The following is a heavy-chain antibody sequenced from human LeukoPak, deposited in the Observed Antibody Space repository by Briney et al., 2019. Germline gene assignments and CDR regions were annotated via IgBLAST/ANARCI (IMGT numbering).Heavy chain of an antibody. CDR3: APGRSGATFP. CDR1: GFTFSSYW. D-gene: IGHD4/OR15-4a*01. Sequence: GGSLRLSCAASGFTFSSYWMHWVRQAPGKGLVWVSRINSDGSSTNYADSVKGRFTTSRDNAKNTLYLQMNSLRPEDTAVYYCAPGRSGATFPWGQGTLVTVSS. J-gene: IGHJ5*02. CDR2: INSDGSST. V-gene: IGHV3-74*01.